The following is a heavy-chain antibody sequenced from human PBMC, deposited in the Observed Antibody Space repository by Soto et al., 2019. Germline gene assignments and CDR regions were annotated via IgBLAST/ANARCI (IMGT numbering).Heavy chain of an antibody. Sequence: PSETLSLTCTVAGDSFSNYYWSWIRQPPGEGLEWIGYIYYNGNTNHNPSLRGRVAISMDTSKNQFSLKLKSVTAADTAVYYCERISRASFDYWGQGTLVTVSS. CDR3: ERISRASFDY. V-gene: IGHV4-59*01. J-gene: IGHJ4*02. CDR1: GDSFSNYY. CDR2: IYYNGNT.